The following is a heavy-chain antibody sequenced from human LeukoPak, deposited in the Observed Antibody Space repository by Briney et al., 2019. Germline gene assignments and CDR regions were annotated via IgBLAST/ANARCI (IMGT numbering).Heavy chain of an antibody. CDR1: GGSISSNNHY. CDR2: IYYSGNT. Sequence: SGTLSLTCTVSGGSISSNNHYWGWIRQPPGKGLEWLGSIYYSGNTYYYPSLKSRVTISVDTSKSQFSLSLSSVTAADTAVYYCARWFCSGGSCRGAVDYWGQGTLVTVSS. V-gene: IGHV4-39*07. D-gene: IGHD2-15*01. CDR3: ARWFCSGGSCRGAVDY. J-gene: IGHJ4*02.